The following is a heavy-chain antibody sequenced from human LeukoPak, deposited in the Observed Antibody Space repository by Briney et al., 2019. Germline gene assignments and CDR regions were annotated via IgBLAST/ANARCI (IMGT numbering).Heavy chain of an antibody. J-gene: IGHJ4*02. CDR2: VKGGGSST. D-gene: IGHD4-17*01. Sequence: GGSLRLSCAASGFTFSSYAMSWVRQAPGKGLEWVSAVKGGGSSTYYADSVKGRFTISRDNSKNTLYLQMNSLRAEDTAVYYCARDGGLHDYGDYYFDYWGQGTLVTVSS. CDR1: GFTFSSYA. V-gene: IGHV3-23*01. CDR3: ARDGGLHDYGDYYFDY.